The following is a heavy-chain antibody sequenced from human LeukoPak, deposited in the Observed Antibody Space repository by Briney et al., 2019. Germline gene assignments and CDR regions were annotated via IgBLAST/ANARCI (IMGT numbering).Heavy chain of an antibody. CDR3: ARGPLFGGWSVTSDY. D-gene: IGHD3-10*01. CDR2: IYYSGST. V-gene: IGHV4-59*01. J-gene: IGHJ4*02. Sequence: PSETLSLTCTVSGHSISSYYWSWIRQPPGKGLEWIGYIYYSGSTNYNPSLKSRVTISVDTSKNQFSLKLSSVTAADTAVYYCARGPLFGGWSVTSDYWGQGTLVTVSS. CDR1: GHSISSYY.